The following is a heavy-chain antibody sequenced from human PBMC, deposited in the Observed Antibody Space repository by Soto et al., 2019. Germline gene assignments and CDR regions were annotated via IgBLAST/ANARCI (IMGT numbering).Heavy chain of an antibody. D-gene: IGHD3-16*02. Sequence: QVQLQESGPGLVKPSETLSLTCTVSGGSVNTYYWSWIRQPPGKGLEWVGYISYSGSTNYNPSLKSRVTISIDTSNHQLSLKLSSVTAADTAIYYCASTRGEGYRYTWDYWGQGTLVTVSP. CDR1: GGSVNTYY. CDR2: ISYSGST. J-gene: IGHJ4*02. CDR3: ASTRGEGYRYTWDY. V-gene: IGHV4-59*02.